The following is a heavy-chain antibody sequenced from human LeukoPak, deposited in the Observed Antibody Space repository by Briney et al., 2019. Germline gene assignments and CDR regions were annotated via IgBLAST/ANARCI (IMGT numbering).Heavy chain of an antibody. J-gene: IGHJ4*02. CDR2: ISGSGGST. V-gene: IGHV3-23*01. D-gene: IGHD3-22*01. CDR1: GFTFTSYA. Sequence: GGSLRLSCAASGFTFTSYAMSWVRQAPGKRLEWVSVISGSGGSTFYADSVKGRFTISRDNSKNTLYLQMNSLRAEDTAVYYCAKGTASSGYYSTFDYWGQGTLVTVSS. CDR3: AKGTASSGYYSTFDY.